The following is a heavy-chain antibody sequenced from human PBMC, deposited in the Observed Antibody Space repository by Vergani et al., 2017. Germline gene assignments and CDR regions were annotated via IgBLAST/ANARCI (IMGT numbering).Heavy chain of an antibody. Sequence: QVQLQESGPGLVKPSETLSLTCTVSGGSISSYYWSWIRQPPGKGLEWIGYIYYSGSTNYNPSLKSRVTISVDTSKNQFSLKLSSVTAADTAVYYCARERATYGDYDMDVWGQGTTVTVSS. CDR2: IYYSGST. V-gene: IGHV4-59*01. D-gene: IGHD4-17*01. J-gene: IGHJ6*02. CDR1: GGSISSYY. CDR3: ARERATYGDYDMDV.